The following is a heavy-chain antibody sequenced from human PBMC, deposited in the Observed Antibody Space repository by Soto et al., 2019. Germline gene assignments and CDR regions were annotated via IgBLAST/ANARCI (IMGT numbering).Heavy chain of an antibody. Sequence: HGESLKISCKVSGYSCTSYWLSWLRQMPVKGMEWMGSIDPSGSYTTYSPSFQGHVTISVDKVMRTSYVQWSSLQASDSAIYYCARGETTFGLAHAFDVWGQGTLVTVSS. D-gene: IGHD3-3*01. CDR2: IDPSGSYT. V-gene: IGHV5-10-1*01. J-gene: IGHJ3*01. CDR3: ARGETTFGLAHAFDV. CDR1: GYSCTSYW.